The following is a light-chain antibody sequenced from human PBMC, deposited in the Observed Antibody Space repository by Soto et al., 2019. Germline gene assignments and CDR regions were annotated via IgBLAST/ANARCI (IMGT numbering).Light chain of an antibody. CDR3: QQRAYRPSMS. CDR2: GAS. CDR1: HSVSIN. V-gene: IGKV3-15*01. Sequence: VMTHSPATLSLSPGEIATLSFRASHSVSINLAWYQQKPCQAPRLLIYGASTRATGIPARFSRSGSGAEFTLTISRLKSEDSAVYYCQQRAYRPSMSFGGGTKVDIK. J-gene: IGKJ4*01.